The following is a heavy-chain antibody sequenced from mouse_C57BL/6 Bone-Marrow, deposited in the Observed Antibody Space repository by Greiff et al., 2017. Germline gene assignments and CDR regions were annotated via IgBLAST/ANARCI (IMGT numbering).Heavy chain of an antibody. J-gene: IGHJ4*01. CDR1: GFNIKDDY. D-gene: IGHD1-1*01. V-gene: IGHV14-4*01. CDR3: TPHACGSSLAMDY. Sequence: VQLQQSGAELVRPGASVKLSCTASGFNIKDDYMPWVKQRPEPGLEWIGWIDPENGDTEYASKFQGKATITADTSSNTSYLQLSSLTSEDTAVYDCTPHACGSSLAMDYWGQGTSVTVSS. CDR2: IDPENGDT.